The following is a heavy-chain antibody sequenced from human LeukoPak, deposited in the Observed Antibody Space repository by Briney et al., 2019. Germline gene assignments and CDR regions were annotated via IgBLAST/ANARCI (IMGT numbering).Heavy chain of an antibody. CDR3: ARDRRLAAAGARGYFQH. Sequence: GRSLRLSCAASGFTFSSYAMHWVRQAPGKGLEWVAVISYDGSNKYYADSVKGRFTISRDNSKNTLYLQMNSLRAEDTAVYYCARDRRLAAAGARGYFQHWGQGTLVTVSS. CDR2: ISYDGSNK. D-gene: IGHD6-13*01. CDR1: GFTFSSYA. V-gene: IGHV3-30-3*01. J-gene: IGHJ1*01.